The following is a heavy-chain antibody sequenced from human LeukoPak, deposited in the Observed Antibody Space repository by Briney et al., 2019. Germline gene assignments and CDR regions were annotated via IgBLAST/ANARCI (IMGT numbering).Heavy chain of an antibody. CDR1: GFTFSTYA. Sequence: PGGSLRLSCAASGFTFSTYAMTWVRQAPGKGLEWVSLISGSGGSTYYADSVKGRFTISRDNSKNTLYLQMNSLRAEDTAVYYCAKSDTAMVTNFDYWGQGTLVTVSS. CDR2: ISGSGGST. J-gene: IGHJ4*02. CDR3: AKSDTAMVTNFDY. D-gene: IGHD5-18*01. V-gene: IGHV3-23*01.